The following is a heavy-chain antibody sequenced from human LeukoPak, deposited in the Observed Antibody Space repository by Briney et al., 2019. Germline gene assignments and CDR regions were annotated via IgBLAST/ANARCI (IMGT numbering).Heavy chain of an antibody. J-gene: IGHJ2*01. CDR3: ARDGTYCGGDCYRRYFDL. CDR2: INFDGIEK. V-gene: IGHV3-7*03. D-gene: IGHD2-21*02. Sequence: PGGSLRLSCAASGFTFSDFWMSWVRQAPGKGLEWVANINFDGIEKNYVDSVKGRFTISRDNAKNSVNLEINSLRAEDTAVYYCARDGTYCGGDCYRRYFDLWGRGTLVTVSS. CDR1: GFTFSDFW.